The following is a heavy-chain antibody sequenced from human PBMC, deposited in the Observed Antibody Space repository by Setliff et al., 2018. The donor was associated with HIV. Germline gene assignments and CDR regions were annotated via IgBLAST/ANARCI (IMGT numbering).Heavy chain of an antibody. CDR3: ARGVDGSYRKFFDN. V-gene: IGHV1-69*13. CDR1: GGSFSSYG. Sequence: SVKVSCKASGGSFSSYGLSWVRQAPGQGLEWMGGIMPIFGTANFAQKFQGRVTIIADASTNTVNMELSSLRSEDTAVYYCARGVDGSYRKFFDNWGQGTLVTVSS. D-gene: IGHD1-26*01. J-gene: IGHJ4*02. CDR2: IMPIFGTA.